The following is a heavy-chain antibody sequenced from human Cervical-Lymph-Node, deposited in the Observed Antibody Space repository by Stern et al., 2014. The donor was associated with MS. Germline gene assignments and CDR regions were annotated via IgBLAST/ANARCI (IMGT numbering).Heavy chain of an antibody. CDR3: ARDGPNYDHNGRGDAFDV. V-gene: IGHV3-33*05. Sequence: VQLVESGGGVVQPGGSLRLSCAASGFPFSGHGLHWVRQAPGKGLEWGALISYDGSSKWYAESVKGRFTISRDSSRNTMFLQMNTLRLEDAAVYYCARDGPNYDHNGRGDAFDVWGQGAMVTVSP. CDR1: GFPFSGHG. J-gene: IGHJ3*01. D-gene: IGHD3-22*01. CDR2: ISYDGSSK.